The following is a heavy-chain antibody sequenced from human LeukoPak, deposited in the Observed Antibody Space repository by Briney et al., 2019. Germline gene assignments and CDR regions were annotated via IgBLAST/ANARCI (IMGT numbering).Heavy chain of an antibody. J-gene: IGHJ4*02. CDR1: GFTFSSSA. CDR2: INNVGSHI. V-gene: IGHV3-21*01. CDR3: ARDPSGGSWLFDY. D-gene: IGHD2-15*01. Sequence: PGGSLRLSCAASGFTFSSSAMNWVRQAPGKGLEWVSSINNVGSHIYYADSVKGRFTISRDNAKNSLYLQMNSLRAEDTAVYYCARDPSGGSWLFDYWGQGTLVTVSS.